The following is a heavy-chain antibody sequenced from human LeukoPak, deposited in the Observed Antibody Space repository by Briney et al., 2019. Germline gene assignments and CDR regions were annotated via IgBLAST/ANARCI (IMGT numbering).Heavy chain of an antibody. Sequence: ASVKVSCKVSGYTLTELSMHWVRQAPGKGLEWMGGFDPEDGETNYAQRFQGRVTMTEDTSTDTAYMELSSLRSEDTAVYYCATGIVDTARGDAFDIWGQGTMVTVSS. CDR1: GYTLTELS. J-gene: IGHJ3*02. CDR2: FDPEDGET. CDR3: ATGIVDTARGDAFDI. V-gene: IGHV1-24*01. D-gene: IGHD5-18*01.